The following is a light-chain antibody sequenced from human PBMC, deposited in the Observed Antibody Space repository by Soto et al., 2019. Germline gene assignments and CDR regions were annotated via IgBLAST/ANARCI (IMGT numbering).Light chain of an antibody. CDR3: QQSFSPLWT. V-gene: IGKV1-39*01. CDR2: AAS. J-gene: IGKJ1*01. CDR1: QSISNY. Sequence: DIQMTQSPSSLSASVGDRVTITCRASQSISNYLNWYQQKPGKAPKLLIYAASSMQSGVPSRFSGSGSETDFTLTIRRLKPDDSATYYCQQSFSPLWTFGQGTKVEV.